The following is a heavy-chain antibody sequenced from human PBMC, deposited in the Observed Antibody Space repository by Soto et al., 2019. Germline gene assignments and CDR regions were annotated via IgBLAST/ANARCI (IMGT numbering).Heavy chain of an antibody. D-gene: IGHD5-18*01. V-gene: IGHV4-34*01. CDR1: GVSFSGYY. CDR2: INHSGST. Sequence: PSETLSLTCAVYGVSFSGYYWSWIRQPPGKGLEWIGEINHSGSTNYNPSLKSRVTISVDTSKNQFSLKLSSVTAADTAVYYCARSQLWLRFDYWGQGTLVTVSS. CDR3: ARSQLWLRFDY. J-gene: IGHJ4*02.